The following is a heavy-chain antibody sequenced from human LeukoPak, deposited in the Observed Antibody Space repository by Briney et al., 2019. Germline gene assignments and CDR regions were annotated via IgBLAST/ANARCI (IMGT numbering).Heavy chain of an antibody. J-gene: IGHJ4*02. V-gene: IGHV3-7*03. CDR3: VTYSTGLYKGLEF. CDR2: IKQDESEK. D-gene: IGHD2-8*02. Sequence: GGSLRLSCAASGFTFSSYWMSWVRQAPGKGLEWVANIKQDESEKHYVDSVKGRFTFSRDNAQNSLYLQMSSLRVEDTAVYYCVTYSTGLYKGLEFWGQGTQVTVSS. CDR1: GFTFSSYW.